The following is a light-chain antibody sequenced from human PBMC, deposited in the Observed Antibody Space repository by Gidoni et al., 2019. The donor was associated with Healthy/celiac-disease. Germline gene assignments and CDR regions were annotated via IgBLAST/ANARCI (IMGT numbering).Light chain of an antibody. V-gene: IGLV2-14*01. Sequence: QPALPQPAFVSGSPCQSITISCTGTSSDVGGYNYVSWYQQHPGKAPKLMLYDISNRPSGVSNRFSGSKSGDTASLTISGLQAEDEADYYCSSYTSSSTLVFGGGTKLTVL. CDR2: DIS. CDR1: SSDVGGYNY. CDR3: SSYTSSSTLV. J-gene: IGLJ2*01.